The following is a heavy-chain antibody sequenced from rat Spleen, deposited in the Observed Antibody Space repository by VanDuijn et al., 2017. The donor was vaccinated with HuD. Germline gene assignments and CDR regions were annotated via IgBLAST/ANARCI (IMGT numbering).Heavy chain of an antibody. V-gene: IGHV5-31*01. J-gene: IGHJ2*01. CDR3: TLQWGY. Sequence: EVQLVESGGGLVQPGRSLKLSCVASGFTFNNYWMTWIRQAPGKGLEWVASVLHTGGNTYYPDSVKGRFTISRDNAKSTLYLQMNSLRSEDTATYYCTLQWGYWGQGVMVTVSS. CDR2: VLHTGGNT. D-gene: IGHD1-1*01. CDR1: GFTFNNYW.